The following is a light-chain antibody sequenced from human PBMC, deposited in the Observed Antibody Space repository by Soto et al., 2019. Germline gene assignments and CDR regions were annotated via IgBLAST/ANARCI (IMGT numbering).Light chain of an antibody. CDR3: QQSYSTPVTLT. J-gene: IGKJ4*01. V-gene: IGKV1-39*01. CDR2: AAS. Sequence: DLQMTQSPSSLSASVGDRVTITCRASQSISSYLNWYQQKPGKAPKLLIYAASSLQSGVPSRFSGSGSGTDFTLTISSLQPEDFATYYCQQSYSTPVTLTFGGGTKVEIK. CDR1: QSISSY.